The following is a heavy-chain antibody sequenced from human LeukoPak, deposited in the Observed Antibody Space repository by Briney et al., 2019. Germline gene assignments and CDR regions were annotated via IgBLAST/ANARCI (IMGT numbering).Heavy chain of an antibody. Sequence: GGSLRLSCAASGFTFSSYWMSWVRQAPGKGLEWVANIKKDGSEKYYVDSVKGRFTVSRDNAKTSLYLQMNSLRAEDTAVYYCAELGITMIGGVWGKGTTVTISS. CDR1: GFTFSSYW. V-gene: IGHV3-7*01. CDR2: IKKDGSEK. CDR3: AELGITMIGGV. D-gene: IGHD3-10*02. J-gene: IGHJ6*04.